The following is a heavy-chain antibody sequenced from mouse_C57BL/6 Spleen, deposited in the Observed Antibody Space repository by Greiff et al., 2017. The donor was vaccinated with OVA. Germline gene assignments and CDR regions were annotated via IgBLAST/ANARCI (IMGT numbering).Heavy chain of an antibody. D-gene: IGHD1-1*01. V-gene: IGHV5-9-1*02. CDR2: ISSGGDYI. Sequence: EVKLVESGEGLVKPGGSLKLSCAASGFTFSSYAMSWVRQTPEKRLEWVAYISSGGDYIYYADTVKGRFTITRDNARNTLYLQMSSLKSEDTAMYYCTRGGGSSYVIYWGQGTTLTVSS. CDR1: GFTFSSYA. J-gene: IGHJ2*01. CDR3: TRGGGSSYVIY.